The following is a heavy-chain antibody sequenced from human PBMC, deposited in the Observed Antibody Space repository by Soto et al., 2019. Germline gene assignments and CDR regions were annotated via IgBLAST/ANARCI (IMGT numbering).Heavy chain of an antibody. CDR3: AKDSPYSASYKEDAFDI. Sequence: EVQLLESGGGLVQSGGSLRLSCAASGFTFSSSAMNWVRQAPGKGLEWVSVITGSGGSTKYADSVKGRFTISRDNSKNTLFLQMNSLRAEDTAVYYCAKDSPYSASYKEDAFDIWGQGTMVTVSS. D-gene: IGHD1-26*01. CDR1: GFTFSSSA. V-gene: IGHV3-23*01. J-gene: IGHJ3*02. CDR2: ITGSGGST.